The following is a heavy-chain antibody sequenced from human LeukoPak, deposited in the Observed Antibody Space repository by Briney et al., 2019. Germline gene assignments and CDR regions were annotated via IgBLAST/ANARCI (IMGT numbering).Heavy chain of an antibody. D-gene: IGHD3-22*01. V-gene: IGHV4-39*07. CDR1: GVSISSISYY. Sequence: PSETLSLTCTVSGVSISSISYYWGGLRQPPGKGRGWIGSIYYSGSTYYYPSHKSRVTISVDTSKNQFSLKLSSVTAADTAVYYCARMGLRGYFFYWFDPWGQGTLVTVSS. CDR2: IYYSGST. J-gene: IGHJ5*02. CDR3: ARMGLRGYFFYWFDP.